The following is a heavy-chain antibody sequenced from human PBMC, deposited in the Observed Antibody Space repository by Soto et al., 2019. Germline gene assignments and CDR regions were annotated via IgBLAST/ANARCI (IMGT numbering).Heavy chain of an antibody. CDR2: ISSSGGST. CDR1: GFTFSSYA. CDR3: AKTAMVRGVITYYFDY. V-gene: IGHV3-23*01. J-gene: IGHJ4*02. D-gene: IGHD3-10*01. Sequence: EVQLLESGGGLVQPGGSLRLSCAASGFTFSSYAMSWVRQAPGKGLEWVSAISSSGGSTYYADSVKGRFTISRDNSKNTLYLQMNSLRAEDTAVYYCAKTAMVRGVITYYFDYWGQGTLVTVSS.